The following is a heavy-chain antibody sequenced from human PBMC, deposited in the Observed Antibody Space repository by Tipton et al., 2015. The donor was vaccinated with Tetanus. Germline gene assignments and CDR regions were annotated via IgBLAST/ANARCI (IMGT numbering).Heavy chain of an antibody. CDR3: AKDDNSGWSAFDY. V-gene: IGHV3-9*01. Sequence: SLRLSCAASGFTFDDYAMHWVRQAPGKGLDWVSGITWNSGSTAYADSVKGRFTISRDNAKNSLYLQMNSLRAEDTALYYCAKDDNSGWSAFDYWGQGTLVTVSS. CDR1: GFTFDDYA. CDR2: ITWNSGST. J-gene: IGHJ4*02. D-gene: IGHD6-19*01.